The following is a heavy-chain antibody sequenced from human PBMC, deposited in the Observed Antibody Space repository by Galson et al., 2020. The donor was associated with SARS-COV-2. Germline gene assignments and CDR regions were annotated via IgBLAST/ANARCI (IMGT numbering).Heavy chain of an antibody. Sequence: GESLKISCAASGFTFSNAWMTWVRQAPGKGLEWVGRISRKTDGGTTDYAAPVKGRFTISRDDSKSTLYLQMNNLKSEDTAMYYCATADDYGAYVQLDYWGQGTLGTVSS. CDR2: ISRKTDGGTT. CDR1: GFTFSNAW. J-gene: IGHJ4*02. D-gene: IGHD4-17*01. CDR3: ATADDYGAYVQLDY. V-gene: IGHV3-15*01.